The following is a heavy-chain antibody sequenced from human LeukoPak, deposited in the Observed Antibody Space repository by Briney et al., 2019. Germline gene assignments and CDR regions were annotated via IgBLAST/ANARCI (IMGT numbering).Heavy chain of an antibody. Sequence: EASVKVSCKASGGTFSSYAISWVRQAPGQGLEWMGGIIPIFGTANYAQKFQGRVTITADESTSTAYMELSSLRSEDTAVYYCARDVYYYDSSGYYNAYWGQGTLVTVSS. D-gene: IGHD3-22*01. CDR2: IIPIFGTA. CDR3: ARDVYYYDSSGYYNAY. CDR1: GGTFSSYA. J-gene: IGHJ4*02. V-gene: IGHV1-69*13.